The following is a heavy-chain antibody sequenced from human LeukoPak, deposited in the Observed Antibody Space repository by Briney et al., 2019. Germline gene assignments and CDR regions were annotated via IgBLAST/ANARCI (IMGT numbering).Heavy chain of an antibody. CDR2: INPNSGGT. Sequence: ASVKVSCKASGYTFTGYYMHWVRQAPGQGLEWMGWINPNSGGTNYAQKFQGRVTMTRDTSISTAYMELNSLRAEDTAVYYCSRGGYGDYNNWFDPWGQGTLVIVSS. CDR3: SRGGYGDYNNWFDP. CDR1: GYTFTGYY. J-gene: IGHJ5*02. V-gene: IGHV1-2*02. D-gene: IGHD4-17*01.